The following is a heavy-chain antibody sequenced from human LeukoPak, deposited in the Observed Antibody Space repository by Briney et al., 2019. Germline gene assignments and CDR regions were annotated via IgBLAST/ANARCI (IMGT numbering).Heavy chain of an antibody. CDR1: GYRFTTYW. CDR2: IYPDDSDT. D-gene: IGHD6-6*01. V-gene: IGHV5-51*01. J-gene: IGHJ4*02. CDR3: ARDGGEGSSSYFDY. Sequence: GESLQISCKASGYRFTTYWIGWVRQMPGKGLEWMGIIYPDDSDTKYSPSFQGQVTISADKSISTAYLQWSSLKASDTAMYFCARDGGEGSSSYFDYWGQGTLVTVSS.